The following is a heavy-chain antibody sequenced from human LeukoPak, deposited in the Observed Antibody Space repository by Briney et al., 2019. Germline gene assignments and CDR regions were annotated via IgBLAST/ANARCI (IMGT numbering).Heavy chain of an antibody. CDR1: GFTFDDYA. Sequence: GRSLRLSCAASGFTFDDYAMHWVRQAPGKGLEWVSGISWNSGSIGYADSVKGRFAISRDNAKNSLYLQMNSLRAEDTAVYYCAKVVSWGWFDPWGQGTLVTVSS. D-gene: IGHD6-13*01. J-gene: IGHJ5*02. CDR2: ISWNSGSI. CDR3: AKVVSWGWFDP. V-gene: IGHV3-9*01.